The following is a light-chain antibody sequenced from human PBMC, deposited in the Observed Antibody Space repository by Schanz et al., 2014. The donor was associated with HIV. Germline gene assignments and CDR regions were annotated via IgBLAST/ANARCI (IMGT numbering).Light chain of an antibody. V-gene: IGKV2-29*03. CDR2: EVS. CDR3: TQTLQTPQFT. Sequence: DIVMTQSPLSLSVTPGQTASISCKSSQSLLQSDGRTYLYWYLQRPGQSPQLLIYEVSSRFSGVPDRFTGSGSGTYFTLTISRVEAEDVGVYYCTQTLQTPQFTFGPGTKVDIK. CDR1: QSLLQSDGRTY. J-gene: IGKJ3*01.